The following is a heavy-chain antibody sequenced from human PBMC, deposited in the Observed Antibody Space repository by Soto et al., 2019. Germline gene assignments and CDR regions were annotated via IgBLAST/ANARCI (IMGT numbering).Heavy chain of an antibody. CDR1: GGTFGSYA. J-gene: IGHJ6*02. Sequence: QVQLEQSGAEVKKPGSSVKVSCKASGGTFGSYAISWVRQAPGQGPEWMGGIIPITGTANYAQKFQGRVTITADESTSTASMQLSSLRSEDTAVYYCARSQGSSTSLEIYYYYYYGMDVWGQGTTVTVSS. V-gene: IGHV1-69*01. D-gene: IGHD2-2*01. CDR2: IIPITGTA. CDR3: ARSQGSSTSLEIYYYYYYGMDV.